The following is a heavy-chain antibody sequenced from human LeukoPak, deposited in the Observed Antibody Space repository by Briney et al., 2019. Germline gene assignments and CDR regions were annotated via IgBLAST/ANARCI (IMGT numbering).Heavy chain of an antibody. CDR1: GGSISSYY. Sequence: SETLSLTCTVSGGSISSYYWSWIRQPPGKGLEWVGYIYYSGSTNYNPSLKSRVTISVATSKNQFSLKLSSVTAADTAVYYCAREGLLKVVPAALFFDYWGQGTLVTVSS. V-gene: IGHV4-59*12. D-gene: IGHD2-2*01. J-gene: IGHJ4*02. CDR2: IYYSGST. CDR3: AREGLLKVVPAALFFDY.